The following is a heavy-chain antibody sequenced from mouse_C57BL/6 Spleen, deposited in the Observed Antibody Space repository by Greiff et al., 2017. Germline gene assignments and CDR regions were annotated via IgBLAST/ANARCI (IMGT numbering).Heavy chain of an antibody. CDR2: IDPETGGT. CDR1: GYTFTDYE. CDR3: TRGSNYTYYYAMDY. Sequence: QVQLKESGAELVRPGASVTLSCKASGYTFTDYEMHWVKQTPVHGLEWIGAIDPETGGTAYNQKFKGKAILTADKSSSTAYMERRSLSSEDSAVYYCTRGSNYTYYYAMDYWGQGTSVTVSS. D-gene: IGHD2-5*01. V-gene: IGHV1-15*01. J-gene: IGHJ4*01.